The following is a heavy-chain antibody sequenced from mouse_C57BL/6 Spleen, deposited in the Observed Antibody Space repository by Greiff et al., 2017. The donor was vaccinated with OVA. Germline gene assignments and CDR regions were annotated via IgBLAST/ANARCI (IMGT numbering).Heavy chain of an antibody. Sequence: EVKLMESGGDLVKPGGSLKLSCAASGFTFSSYGMSWVRQTPDKRLEWVATISSGGSYTYYADSVKGRFTISRDNAKNTLYLQMSSLKSEDADMYYCARHVDEGYFDVWGTGTTVTVSS. J-gene: IGHJ1*03. CDR1: GFTFSSYG. CDR2: ISSGGSYT. CDR3: ARHVDEGYFDV. V-gene: IGHV5-6*01.